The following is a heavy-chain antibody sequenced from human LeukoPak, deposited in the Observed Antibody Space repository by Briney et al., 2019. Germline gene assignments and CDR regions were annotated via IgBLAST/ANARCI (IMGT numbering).Heavy chain of an antibody. Sequence: GGSLRLSCEASGLTFDDYGMSWVRQAPGKGLEWVSGINWNGGNTGYADSVKGRFTISRDNAKNSLYLQMNSLRAEDTAVYYCARDLPVDTAMVVYFDYWGQGTLVTVSS. J-gene: IGHJ4*02. CDR1: GLTFDDYG. CDR2: INWNGGNT. D-gene: IGHD5-18*01. V-gene: IGHV3-20*04. CDR3: ARDLPVDTAMVVYFDY.